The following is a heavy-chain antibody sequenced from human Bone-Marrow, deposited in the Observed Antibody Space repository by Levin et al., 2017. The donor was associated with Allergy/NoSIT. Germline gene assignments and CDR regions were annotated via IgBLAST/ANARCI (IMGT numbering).Heavy chain of an antibody. D-gene: IGHD2/OR15-2a*01. J-gene: IGHJ4*02. CDR2: IKQEGSEK. CDR1: DFAFRNDW. CDR3: ARFQYNSFDY. Sequence: GGSLRLSCVASDFAFRNDWMSWVRQAPGKGLEWVANIKQEGSEKYYLDSVKGRFPVSRDDAQRSLYLQMNSLRAEDTAVYYCARFQYNSFDYWGRGTLVSVSS. V-gene: IGHV3-7*01.